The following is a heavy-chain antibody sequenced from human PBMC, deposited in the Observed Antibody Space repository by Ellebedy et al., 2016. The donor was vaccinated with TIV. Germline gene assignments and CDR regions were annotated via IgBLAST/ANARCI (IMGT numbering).Heavy chain of an antibody. J-gene: IGHJ4*02. CDR2: IDPSDSYT. CDR1: GYSFTSYW. D-gene: IGHD2-2*01. V-gene: IGHV5-10-1*01. CDR3: ARPGCSSTSCPIDY. Sequence: KVSCXGSGYSFTSYWISWVRQMPGKGLEWMGRIDPSDSYTNYSPSFQGHVTISADKSISTAYLQWSSLKASDTAMYYCARPGCSSTSCPIDYWGQGTLVTVSS.